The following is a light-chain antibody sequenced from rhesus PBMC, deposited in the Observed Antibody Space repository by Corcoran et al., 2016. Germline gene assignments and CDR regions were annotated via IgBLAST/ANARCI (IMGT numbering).Light chain of an antibody. CDR2: GAS. CDR1: QSVSSY. J-gene: IGKJ4*01. CDR3: QQCNNWNT. V-gene: IGKV3S9*01. Sequence: EIVMTQSPATLFLSPGERATLSCRASQSVSSYVAWYQQKPVQAPRLLFNGASSRATGIPDSSSGSGSGTDFTHINSSLEPEDVGVYCCQQCNNWNTFGEGTKVEIK.